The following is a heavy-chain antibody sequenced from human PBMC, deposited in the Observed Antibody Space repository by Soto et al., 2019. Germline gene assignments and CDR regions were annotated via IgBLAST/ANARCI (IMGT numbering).Heavy chain of an antibody. Sequence: EVQLVESGGGLVQPGGSLKLSCAASGFTFSGSAMHWVRQASGKGLEWVGRIRNKADNYATAYAASVKGRFTISRDDSKNTAFLQMNSLRTEDTAVYYFMNDFWSGSPYCWGQGTLVTVSS. CDR1: GFTFSGSA. J-gene: IGHJ4*02. V-gene: IGHV3-73*01. CDR2: IRNKADNYAT. D-gene: IGHD3-3*01. CDR3: MNDFWSGSPYC.